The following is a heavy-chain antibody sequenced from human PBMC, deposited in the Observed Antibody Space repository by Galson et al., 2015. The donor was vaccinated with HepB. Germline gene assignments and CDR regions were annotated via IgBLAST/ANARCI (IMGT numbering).Heavy chain of an antibody. Sequence: SLRLSCAASRFTFDDYAMHWVRQAPGKGLEWVSGISWNSGSIGYAESVKGRFTISRDNAKNSLYLQMNSLRLEDTALYYCAKEDAAMPSYFDSWGQGTLVTVSS. CDR2: ISWNSGSI. CDR1: RFTFDDYA. V-gene: IGHV3-9*01. CDR3: AKEDAAMPSYFDS. J-gene: IGHJ4*02. D-gene: IGHD5-18*01.